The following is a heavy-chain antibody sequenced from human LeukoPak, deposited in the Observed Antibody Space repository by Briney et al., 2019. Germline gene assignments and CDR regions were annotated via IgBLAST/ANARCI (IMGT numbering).Heavy chain of an antibody. CDR1: GFTFSSYG. CDR3: ARDQNYYDSSGYYPNWFDP. D-gene: IGHD3-22*01. CDR2: IRFDGSNT. Sequence: GGSLRLSCAASGFTFSSYGMHWVRQAPGKGLEWVAFIRFDGSNTYYADSVKGRFTISRDNSKNTLYLQMNSLRAEDTAVYYCARDQNYYDSSGYYPNWFDPWGQGTLVTVSS. J-gene: IGHJ5*02. V-gene: IGHV3-30*02.